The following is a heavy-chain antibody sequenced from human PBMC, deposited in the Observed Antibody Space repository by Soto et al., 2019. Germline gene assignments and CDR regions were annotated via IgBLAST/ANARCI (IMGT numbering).Heavy chain of an antibody. CDR3: AKERAARLGYYYGMDV. Sequence: HPGGSLRLSCAASGFTFSSYGMHWVRQAPGKGLEWVAVISYDGSNKYYADSVKGRFTISRDNSKNTLYLQMNSLRAEDTAVYYCAKERAARLGYYYGMDVWGQGTTVTVSS. J-gene: IGHJ6*02. D-gene: IGHD6-6*01. CDR1: GFTFSSYG. CDR2: ISYDGSNK. V-gene: IGHV3-30*18.